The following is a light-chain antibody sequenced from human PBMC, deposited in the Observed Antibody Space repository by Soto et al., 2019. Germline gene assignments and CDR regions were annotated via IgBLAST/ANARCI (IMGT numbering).Light chain of an antibody. CDR3: AAWDDSLSGIYV. V-gene: IGLV1-47*01. Sequence: VLTQPPSASGTPGQRVTISCSGSSSNIGSNYVYWYQQLPGTAPKLLIYRNNQRPSGVPDRFSGSKSGTSASLAISGLRSEDEADYYCAAWDDSLSGIYVFGTGTRSPS. J-gene: IGLJ1*01. CDR1: SSNIGSNY. CDR2: RNN.